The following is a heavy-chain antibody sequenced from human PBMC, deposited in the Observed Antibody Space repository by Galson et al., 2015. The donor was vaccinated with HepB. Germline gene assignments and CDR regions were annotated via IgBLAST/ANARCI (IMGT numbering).Heavy chain of an antibody. V-gene: IGHV1-8*01. CDR2: MNPNSGNT. CDR1: GYTFTSYD. CDR3: ARGYNLPVGVNYYYSMDV. J-gene: IGHJ6*02. Sequence: SVKVSCKASGYTFTSYDINWVRQATGQGLEWMGWMNPNSGNTGYAQKFQGRVTMTRNTSISTAYMELSSLRSEDTAVYYCARGYNLPVGVNYYYSMDVWGQGTTVTVSS. D-gene: IGHD2-8*01.